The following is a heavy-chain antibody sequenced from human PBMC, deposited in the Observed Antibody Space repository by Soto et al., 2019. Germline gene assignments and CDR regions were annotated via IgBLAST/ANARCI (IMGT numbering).Heavy chain of an antibody. V-gene: IGHV3-23*01. D-gene: IGHD3-3*01. J-gene: IGHJ4*02. CDR3: IYDFRSGFPIIDY. CDR2: ISGSGGST. Sequence: EVQLLESGGGLVQPGGSLRLSCAASGFTFSSYAMSWVRQAPGKGLEWVSAISGSGGSTYYADSVKGRFTISRDNSKNTLYLQMNSLRAEDTAVYYCIYDFRSGFPIIDYWGQGTLVTVSS. CDR1: GFTFSSYA.